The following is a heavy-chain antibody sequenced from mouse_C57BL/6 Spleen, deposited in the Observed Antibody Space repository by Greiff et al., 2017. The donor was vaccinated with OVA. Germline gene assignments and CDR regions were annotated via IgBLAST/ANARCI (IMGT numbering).Heavy chain of an antibody. CDR2: IYPGSGST. J-gene: IGHJ1*03. CDR1: GYTFTSYW. D-gene: IGHD2-4*01. CDR3: ARHYDYDGWYFDV. V-gene: IGHV1-55*01. Sequence: QVQLKQPGAELVKPGASVKMSCKASGYTFTSYWITWVKQRPGQGLEWIGDIYPGSGSTNYNEKFKSKATLTVDTSSSTAYMQLSSLTSEDSAVYYCARHYDYDGWYFDVWGTGTTVTVSS.